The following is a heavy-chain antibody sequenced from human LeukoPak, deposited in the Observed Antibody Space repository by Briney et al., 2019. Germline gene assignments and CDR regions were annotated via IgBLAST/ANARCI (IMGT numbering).Heavy chain of an antibody. V-gene: IGHV3-23*01. CDR3: ARADSYGYIGVFDY. CDR1: GFTFSSYA. Sequence: GGSLRLSCAASGFTFSSYAMSWVRQAPGKGLEWVSAISGSGGNTYYADSVKGRFTVSRDNSKNTLYLQMNSLRAEDTAVYYCARADSYGYIGVFDYWGQGTLVTVSS. D-gene: IGHD5-18*01. CDR2: ISGSGGNT. J-gene: IGHJ4*02.